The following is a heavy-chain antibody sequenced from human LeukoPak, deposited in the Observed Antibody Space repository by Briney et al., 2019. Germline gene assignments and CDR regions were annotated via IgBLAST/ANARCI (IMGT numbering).Heavy chain of an antibody. Sequence: HGESLKISCKGSGYSFTGYWIGWVRQMPGKGLEWMGIIYPGDSDTRYSPSFQGQVTISADKSISTAYLQWSSLKASDTAMYYCARPRVGYCSSTSCGVIDIWGQGTMVTVSS. CDR1: GYSFTGYW. CDR2: IYPGDSDT. D-gene: IGHD2-2*01. CDR3: ARPRVGYCSSTSCGVIDI. J-gene: IGHJ3*02. V-gene: IGHV5-51*01.